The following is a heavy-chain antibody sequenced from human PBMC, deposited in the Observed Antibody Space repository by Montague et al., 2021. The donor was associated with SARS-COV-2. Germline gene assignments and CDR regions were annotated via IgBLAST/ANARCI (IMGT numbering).Heavy chain of an antibody. V-gene: IGHV4-39*01. D-gene: IGHD3-10*01. CDR3: ARRQDYFGAGSYIFDV. CDR1: GASINSDSYY. CDR2: IDNSGST. Sequence: SETLSLTCTVSGASINSDSYYRDWIRPRPGKGLEWIGSIDNSGSTSYISSLESRLTISEDTPKKQFSLRLTSVTAADTAMYYCARRQDYFGAGSYIFDVWGQGIMVTVSS. J-gene: IGHJ3*01.